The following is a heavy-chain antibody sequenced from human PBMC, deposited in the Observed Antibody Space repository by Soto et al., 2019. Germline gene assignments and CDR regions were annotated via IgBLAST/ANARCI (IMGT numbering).Heavy chain of an antibody. CDR3: ARVKDGYNPSFDY. J-gene: IGHJ4*02. D-gene: IGHD5-12*01. V-gene: IGHV4-59*01. CDR1: GGSISSYY. CDR2: IYYSGST. Sequence: QVQLQESGPGLVKPSETLSLTCTVSGGSISSYYWSWIRQPPGKGLEWIGYIYYSGSTNYNPSLKSRVTISVDTSKNQFSLKLSSVTAADTAVYYCARVKDGYNPSFDYWGQGTLVTVSS.